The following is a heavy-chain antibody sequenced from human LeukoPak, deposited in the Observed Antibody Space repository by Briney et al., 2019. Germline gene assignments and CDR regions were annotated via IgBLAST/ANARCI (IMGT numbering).Heavy chain of an antibody. CDR3: ARGSSGWSHYYYYYYMDV. J-gene: IGHJ6*03. D-gene: IGHD6-19*01. CDR2: INHSGST. Sequence: SETLSLTCAVYGGSFSGYYWSWIRQPPGKGLEWIEEINHSGSTNYNPSLKSRVTISVDTSKNQFSLKLSSVTAADTAVYYCARGSSGWSHYYYYYYMDVWGKGTTVTVSS. CDR1: GGSFSGYY. V-gene: IGHV4-34*01.